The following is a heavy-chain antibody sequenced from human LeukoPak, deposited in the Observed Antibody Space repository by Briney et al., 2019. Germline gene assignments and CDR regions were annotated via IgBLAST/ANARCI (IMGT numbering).Heavy chain of an antibody. J-gene: IGHJ4*02. CDR2: IYYSGCT. Sequence: SETLSLTRIVTGASFSSSTYYWGWIRQPPGKGLEWIGSIYYSGCTYYNPSLKSRVTMSVDTSKNQFSLKLSSVTAADTAVYYWARHAGGIEAAGTTPSAYWGQGTLVTVSS. CDR3: ARHAGGIEAAGTTPSAY. V-gene: IGHV4-39*01. D-gene: IGHD6-13*01. CDR1: GASFSSSTYY.